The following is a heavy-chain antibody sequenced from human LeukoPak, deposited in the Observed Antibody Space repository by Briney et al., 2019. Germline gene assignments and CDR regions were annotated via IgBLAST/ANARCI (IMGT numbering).Heavy chain of an antibody. CDR2: ISSSGSTI. CDR3: ARGLGGSPPDY. J-gene: IGHJ4*02. V-gene: IGHV3-48*04. Sequence: GGSLRLSCAASGFTFSSYAMSWVRQAPGKGLEWVSYISSSGSTIYYADSVKGRFTISGDNAKNSLYLQMNSLRAEDTAVYYCARGLGGSPPDYWGQGTLVTVSS. D-gene: IGHD3-10*01. CDR1: GFTFSSYA.